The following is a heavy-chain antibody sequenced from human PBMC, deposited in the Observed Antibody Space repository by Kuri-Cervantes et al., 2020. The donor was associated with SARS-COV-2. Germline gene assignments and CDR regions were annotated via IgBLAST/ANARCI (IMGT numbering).Heavy chain of an antibody. CDR3: ANIVVLPNARGNYYYYLDV. J-gene: IGHJ6*03. V-gene: IGHV1-69*04. CDR2: SIPIIGTA. CDR1: GGTFSSYA. D-gene: IGHD2-2*01. Sequence: SVKVSCKASGGTFSSYAISWVRQAPGQGLEWMGRSIPIIGTANYAQKLQGRVTITADKSTSTAYMELSSLRSEDTAVYYCANIVVLPNARGNYYYYLDVWGKGTTVTVSS.